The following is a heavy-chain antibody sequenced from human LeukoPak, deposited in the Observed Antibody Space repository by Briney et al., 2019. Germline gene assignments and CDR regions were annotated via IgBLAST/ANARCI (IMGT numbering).Heavy chain of an antibody. CDR1: GYTFTSYA. J-gene: IGHJ4*02. CDR2: MNPNSGNT. Sequence: ASLKVSCKASGYTFTSYAISWVRQATGQGLEWMGWMNPNSGNTYFAQKLRGRVTFSRSTSKSTPYLELSSLRSQDTAVYYCARAVSPGASYHYWGQGTLVTVSS. D-gene: IGHD1-26*01. CDR3: ARAVSPGASYHY. V-gene: IGHV1-8*03.